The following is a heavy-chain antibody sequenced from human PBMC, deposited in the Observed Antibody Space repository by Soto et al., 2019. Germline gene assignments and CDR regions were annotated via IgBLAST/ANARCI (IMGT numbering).Heavy chain of an antibody. D-gene: IGHD5-18*01. CDR1: GYSFTSYW. J-gene: IGHJ3*02. Sequence: GESLKISCKGSGYSFTSYWIGWVRQMPGKGLEWMGIIYPGDPDTRYSPSFQGQVTISADKSISTAYLQWSSLKASDTAMYCCARGGGGYSYGLDDAFDIWGQGTMVTVSS. CDR3: ARGGGGYSYGLDDAFDI. V-gene: IGHV5-51*01. CDR2: IYPGDPDT.